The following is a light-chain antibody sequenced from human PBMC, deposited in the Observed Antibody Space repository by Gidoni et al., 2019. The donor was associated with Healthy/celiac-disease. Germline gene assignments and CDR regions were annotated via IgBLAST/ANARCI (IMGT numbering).Light chain of an antibody. J-gene: IGLJ2*01. Sequence: QSALTQPASVSGSPGQSITISCTGTSSDVGGYNYVSWYQQHPGKAPKLMIYEVSNRPSGVSNRFSGSKSGNTASLTISGLQAEDEADYYCSSYTSSSTHPGVVFGGGTKLTVL. CDR3: SSYTSSSTHPGVV. CDR1: SSDVGGYNY. V-gene: IGLV2-14*01. CDR2: EVS.